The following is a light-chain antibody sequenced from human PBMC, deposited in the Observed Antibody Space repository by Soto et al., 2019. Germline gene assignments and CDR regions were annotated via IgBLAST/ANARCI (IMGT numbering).Light chain of an antibody. CDR1: QTINSW. J-gene: IGKJ2*01. CDR2: KAS. CDR3: QQYNIYSYT. V-gene: IGKV1-5*03. Sequence: DIQMTQSPSTLSASVGDRVTITCRASQTINSWLAWYQQKPGKAPKLLIYKASTLESGVPLRFSGSGSGTEFTLTISSLQPDDFATYYCQQYNIYSYTFGQGTKLEIK.